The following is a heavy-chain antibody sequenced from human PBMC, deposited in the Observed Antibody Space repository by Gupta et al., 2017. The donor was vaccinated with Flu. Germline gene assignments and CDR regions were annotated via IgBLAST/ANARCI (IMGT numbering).Heavy chain of an antibody. D-gene: IGHD6-13*01. J-gene: IGHJ6*02. CDR3: ARGARAAGGPYEYHGLDV. CDR2: VWYDGSDK. V-gene: IGHV3-33*01. Sequence: FSNYHLHWVRQAPGKGLEWVALVWYDGSDKYYVDSVKGRFTISRDNPENLLYLQMTSLRVEDTAVYYCARGARAAGGPYEYHGLDVWGQGTTVTVSS. CDR1: FSNYH.